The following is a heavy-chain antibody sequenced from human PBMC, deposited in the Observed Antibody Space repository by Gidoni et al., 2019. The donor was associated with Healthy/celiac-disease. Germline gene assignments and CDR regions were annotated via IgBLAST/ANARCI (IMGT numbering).Heavy chain of an antibody. CDR3: ARVLTTVTPDDAFDI. D-gene: IGHD4-17*01. J-gene: IGHJ3*02. Sequence: QVQLVQSGAEVKKPGASVKVSCKASGYTFTSYAMHWVRQAPGQRLEWMGWINAGNGNTKYSQKFQGRVTITRDTSASTAYMDLSSLRSEDTAVYYCARVLTTVTPDDAFDIWGQGTMVTVSS. CDR2: INAGNGNT. V-gene: IGHV1-3*01. CDR1: GYTFTSYA.